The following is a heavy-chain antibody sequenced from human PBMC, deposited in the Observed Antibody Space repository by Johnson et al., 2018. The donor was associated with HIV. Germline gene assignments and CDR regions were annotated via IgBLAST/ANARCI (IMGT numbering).Heavy chain of an antibody. D-gene: IGHD5-24*01. J-gene: IGHJ3*02. CDR1: GFTFSDYY. CDR2: ISSSGTTI. CDR3: AKDRSKWLQLPNDAFDM. Sequence: QVQLVESGGGLVKPGGSLRLSCAASGFTFSDYYMSWIRQAPGKGLEWVSYISSSGTTIYYADSVKGRFTVSRDNSKNTLYLQLNSLRAEDTAVYYCAKDRSKWLQLPNDAFDMWGRGTMVTVSS. V-gene: IGHV3-11*04.